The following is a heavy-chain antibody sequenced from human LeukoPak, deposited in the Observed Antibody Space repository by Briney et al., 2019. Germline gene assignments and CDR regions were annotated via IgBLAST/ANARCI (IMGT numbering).Heavy chain of an antibody. V-gene: IGHV1-2*02. J-gene: IGHJ4*02. Sequence: ASVKVSCKASGYTFTGYYMHWVRQAPRQGLEWMGWINPNSGGTNYAQKFQGRVTMTRDTSISTAYMELSRLRSDDTAVYYCAREQNGGCSSTSCYLDYWGQGTLVTVSS. CDR1: GYTFTGYY. D-gene: IGHD2-2*01. CDR2: INPNSGGT. CDR3: AREQNGGCSSTSCYLDY.